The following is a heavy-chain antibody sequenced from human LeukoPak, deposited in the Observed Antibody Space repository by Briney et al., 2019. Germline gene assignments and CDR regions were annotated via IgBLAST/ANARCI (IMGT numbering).Heavy chain of an antibody. Sequence: VASVKVSCKASGYTFTSYGISWVRQAPGQGLEWMGGIIPIFGTANYAQKFQGRVTITADESTSTAYMELSSLRSEDTAVYYCARAIAARYFDYWGQGTLVTVSS. J-gene: IGHJ4*02. CDR2: IIPIFGTA. CDR1: GYTFTSYG. CDR3: ARAIAARYFDY. D-gene: IGHD6-6*01. V-gene: IGHV1-69*13.